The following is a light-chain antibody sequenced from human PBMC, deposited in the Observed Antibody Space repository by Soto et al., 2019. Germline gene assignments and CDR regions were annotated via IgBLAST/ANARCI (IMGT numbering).Light chain of an antibody. Sequence: EIVMTQSPATLSVSPGERATLSCRASQSISGTLAWYQQKPGQAPRLLIYGASTRATGIPARFSGSESGTEVSLTISNLQSEDFAGYYCQQYIDWPLVTLGQGTRPEIK. J-gene: IGKJ5*01. V-gene: IGKV3-15*01. CDR1: QSISGT. CDR3: QQYIDWPLVT. CDR2: GAS.